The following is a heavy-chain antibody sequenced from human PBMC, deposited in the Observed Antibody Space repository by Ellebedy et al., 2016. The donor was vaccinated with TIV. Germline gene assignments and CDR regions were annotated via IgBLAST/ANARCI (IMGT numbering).Heavy chain of an antibody. V-gene: IGHV3-74*01. CDR3: TRGGFGHAMDV. J-gene: IGHJ6*02. CDR1: GFTFSSYW. CDR2: VYSDGIRT. D-gene: IGHD3-10*01. Sequence: GESLKISCAASGFTFSSYWMHWVRQVPGKGLVWVSCVYSDGIRTTYADSVKGRFTISRDNAKNTVYLQMRSLRADDTGIYYCTRGGFGHAMDVWGQGTTVTVSS.